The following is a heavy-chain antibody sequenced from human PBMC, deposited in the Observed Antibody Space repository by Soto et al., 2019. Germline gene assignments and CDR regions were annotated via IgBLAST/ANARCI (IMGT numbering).Heavy chain of an antibody. D-gene: IGHD3-10*01. CDR1: GFTFSTYA. J-gene: IGHJ4*02. Sequence: EGHVVESGGDLVHPGDSLTISCAASGFTFSTYAMSWVRQAPGKGLEWVSGIHKTGTITFYADSVKGRFTISRDNSKNTLYLHMRSLRDGDTAVYYCVRDLNYKFFFDLWGQGTLVTVSS. CDR2: IHKTGTIT. CDR3: VRDLNYKFFFDL. V-gene: IGHV3-23*05.